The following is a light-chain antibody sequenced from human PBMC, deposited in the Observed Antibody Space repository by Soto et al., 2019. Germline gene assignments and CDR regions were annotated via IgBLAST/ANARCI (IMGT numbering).Light chain of an antibody. CDR3: SSYTSRSTVV. V-gene: IGLV2-14*01. CDR1: SSDVGGYNY. CDR2: EVS. J-gene: IGLJ2*01. Sequence: QSALTQPASVSGSPGQSITISCTGTSSDVGGYNYVSWYQQHPGKAHKLMIYEVSNRPSGVSNRFSGSKSGNTASLTISGLQAEDEADYYCSSYTSRSTVVFGGGTKLTVL.